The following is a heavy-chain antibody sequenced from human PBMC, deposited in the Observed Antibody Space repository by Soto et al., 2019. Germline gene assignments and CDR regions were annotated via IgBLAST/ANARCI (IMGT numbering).Heavy chain of an antibody. V-gene: IGHV1-69*01. CDR1: GGTFSSYA. CDR2: IIPIFGTA. J-gene: IGHJ3*02. D-gene: IGHD3-10*01. CDR3: AREFPITMPRAFDI. Sequence: QVQLVQSGAEVKKPGSSVKVSCKASGGTFSSYAISWVRKAPDQGLGWMGGIIPIFGTANYAQKFQGRVTITADESTSTAYMELSSLRSEDTAVYYCAREFPITMPRAFDIWGQGTMVTVSS.